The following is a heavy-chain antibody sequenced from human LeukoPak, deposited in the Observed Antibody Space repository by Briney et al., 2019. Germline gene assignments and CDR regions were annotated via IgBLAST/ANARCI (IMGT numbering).Heavy chain of an antibody. Sequence: PSETLSLTCTVSGGSISSYYWSWTRQPPGKGLEWIGYIYYSGSTNYNPSLKSRVTISVDTSKNQFSLKLSSVTAADTAVYYCARAGAVAVPGAFDIWGQGTMVTVSS. V-gene: IGHV4-59*01. CDR1: GGSISSYY. D-gene: IGHD6-19*01. J-gene: IGHJ3*02. CDR2: IYYSGST. CDR3: ARAGAVAVPGAFDI.